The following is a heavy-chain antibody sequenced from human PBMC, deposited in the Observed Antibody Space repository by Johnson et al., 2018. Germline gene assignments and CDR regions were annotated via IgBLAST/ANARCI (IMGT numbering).Heavy chain of an antibody. Sequence: VQLVESGGGLVQPGGSLRLSCAASGFTFSSYSMNWVRQAPGKGLEWVSSISSSSSYIYYADSVKGRFTISRDNAKNSLYLQMNSLRAEDTAVYYCARDLITFGGVIVLRRNYYYYDMDVWGKGTTVTVSS. J-gene: IGHJ6*03. D-gene: IGHD3-16*02. CDR2: ISSSSSYI. V-gene: IGHV3-21*01. CDR1: GFTFSSYS. CDR3: ARDLITFGGVIVLRRNYYYYDMDV.